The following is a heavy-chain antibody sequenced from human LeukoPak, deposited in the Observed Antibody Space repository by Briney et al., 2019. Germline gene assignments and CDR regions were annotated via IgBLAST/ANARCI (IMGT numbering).Heavy chain of an antibody. D-gene: IGHD3-9*01. J-gene: IGHJ4*02. CDR2: IYTSGST. CDR3: ARSRYLDWPYTQGYFDY. CDR1: GGSISSYY. V-gene: IGHV4-4*07. Sequence: SETLSLTCNVSGGSISSYYWSWIRQPAGKGLEWIGRIYTSGSTNYNPSLKSRATMSVDTSKNQFCLKLSSVTAADRAVYYCARSRYLDWPYTQGYFDYWGQGTLVTVSS.